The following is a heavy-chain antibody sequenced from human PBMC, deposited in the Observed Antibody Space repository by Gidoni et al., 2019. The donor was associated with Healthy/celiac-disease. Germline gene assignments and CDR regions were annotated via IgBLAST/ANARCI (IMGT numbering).Heavy chain of an antibody. CDR1: GFPFSSYW. J-gene: IGHJ4*02. D-gene: IGHD4-17*01. CDR3: ARGGDYGLLHPIDY. Sequence: EVQLVESGGGLVQPGGSLRLSCAASGFPFSSYWMHWVRQAPGKGLVWVSRINSDGSSTSYADSVKGRFTISRDNAKNTLYLQMNSLRAEDTAVYYCARGGDYGLLHPIDYWGQGTLVTVSS. CDR2: INSDGSST. V-gene: IGHV3-74*01.